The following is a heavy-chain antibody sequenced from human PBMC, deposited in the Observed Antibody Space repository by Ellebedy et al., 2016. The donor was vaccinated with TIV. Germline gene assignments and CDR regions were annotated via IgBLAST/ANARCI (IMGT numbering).Heavy chain of an antibody. CDR1: GFTFSSYA. D-gene: IGHD5-18*01. J-gene: IGHJ6*02. CDR2: ISYDGSNK. CDR3: ARARIQLWLGDV. V-gene: IGHV3-30*04. Sequence: GESLKISXAASGFTFSSYAMHWVRQAPGKGLEWVAVISYDGSNKYYADSVKGRFTISRDNSKNTLYLQMNSLRAEDTAVYYCARARIQLWLGDVWGQGTTVTVSS.